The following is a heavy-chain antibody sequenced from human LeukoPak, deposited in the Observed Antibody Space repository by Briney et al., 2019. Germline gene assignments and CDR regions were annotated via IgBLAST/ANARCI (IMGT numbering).Heavy chain of an antibody. J-gene: IGHJ6*02. V-gene: IGHV3-33*01. CDR3: ARDYPPRNFWSGYYNNYYYYGMDV. CDR1: GFTFSSYG. CDR2: IWYDGSNK. D-gene: IGHD3-3*01. Sequence: GGSLRLSCAASGFTFSSYGMHWVRQAPGKGLEWVAVIWYDGSNKYYADSVKGRFTISRDNSKNTLYLQMNSLRAEDTAVYYCARDYPPRNFWSGYYNNYYYYGMDVWGQGTTVTVSS.